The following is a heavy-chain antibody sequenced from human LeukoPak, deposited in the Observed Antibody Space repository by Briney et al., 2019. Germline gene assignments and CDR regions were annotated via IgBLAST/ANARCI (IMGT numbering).Heavy chain of an antibody. CDR2: ISRTGNSI. CDR3: ARGLYSSNWYVDY. Sequence: PGGSLRLSCAASGFTLSSYEMNWVRLAPGKGLEWISYISRTGNSIYYADSVKGRFTISRDSAKNSLYLQMNSLRAEDTAVYYCARGLYSSNWYVDYWGQGTLVTVAS. J-gene: IGHJ4*02. V-gene: IGHV3-48*03. D-gene: IGHD6-13*01. CDR1: GFTLSSYE.